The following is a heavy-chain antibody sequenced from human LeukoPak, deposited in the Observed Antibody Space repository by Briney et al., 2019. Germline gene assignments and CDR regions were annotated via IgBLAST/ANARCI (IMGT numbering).Heavy chain of an antibody. CDR3: ARGNDDFWSGSQSAPYYFDY. CDR1: GDSLTSYY. Sequence: SETLSLTCTVSGDSLTSYYWSWIRQPPGKGLEWIGYVYYTGKTDFNPSLKSRVTISVDTSKNHFSLKLSSVTAADTAVYYCARGNDDFWSGSQSAPYYFDYWGQGTLVTVSS. J-gene: IGHJ4*02. V-gene: IGHV4-59*12. CDR2: VYYTGKT. D-gene: IGHD3-3*01.